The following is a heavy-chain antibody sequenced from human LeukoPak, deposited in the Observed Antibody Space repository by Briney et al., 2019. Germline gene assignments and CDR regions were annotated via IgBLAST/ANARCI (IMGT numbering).Heavy chain of an antibody. D-gene: IGHD2-15*01. CDR3: ARAPRGYCSGGSCYWWFDP. CDR2: IYYSGST. J-gene: IGHJ5*02. Sequence: SETLSLTCTVSGGSISSYYWSWIRQPPGKGLEWIGYIYYSGSTNYNPSLKSRVTISVDTSKNQFSLKLSSVTAADTAVYYCARAPRGYCSGGSCYWWFDPWGQGTLVTVSS. CDR1: GGSISSYY. V-gene: IGHV4-59*12.